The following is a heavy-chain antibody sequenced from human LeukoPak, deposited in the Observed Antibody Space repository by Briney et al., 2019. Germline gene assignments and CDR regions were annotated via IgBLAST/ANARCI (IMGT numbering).Heavy chain of an antibody. J-gene: IGHJ4*02. CDR2: IRYDGSNK. CDR1: GFTFSSYG. V-gene: IGHV3-30*02. D-gene: IGHD2-21*02. CDR3: AKYRHIVVVTAIPIPPFDY. Sequence: PGGSLRLSCAASGFTFSSYGMHWVRQAPGKGLEWVAFIRYDGSNKYYADSVKGRFTISRDNSKNTLYLQMNSLRAEDTAVYYCAKYRHIVVVTAIPIPPFDYWGQGTLVTVSS.